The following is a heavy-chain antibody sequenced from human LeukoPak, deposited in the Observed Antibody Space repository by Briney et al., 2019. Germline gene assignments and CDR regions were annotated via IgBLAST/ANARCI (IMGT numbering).Heavy chain of an antibody. CDR3: ARDLGPVAGLGELSFEPDY. Sequence: ASVKVSRKASGYTFTRNYMHWVRQAPGQGLEWMGIINPRGGITSYAQKFQGRVTMNRDTSTSTVYMELSSLRSEDTAVYYCARDLGPVAGLGELSFEPDYWGQGTLVTVSS. D-gene: IGHD3-16*02. CDR2: INPRGGIT. CDR1: GYTFTRNY. J-gene: IGHJ4*02. V-gene: IGHV1-46*01.